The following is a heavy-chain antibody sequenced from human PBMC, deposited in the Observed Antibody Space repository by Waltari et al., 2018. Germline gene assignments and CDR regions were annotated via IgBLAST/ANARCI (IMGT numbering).Heavy chain of an antibody. D-gene: IGHD3-3*01. Sequence: QVQLQESGPGLVKPSETLSLTCTVSGGSISSYYWSWIRQPPGKGLEWIGYIYYSGSTNYNPSLKSRVTISVDTSKNQFSLKLSSVTAADTAVYYCARDQSITIFGRDYYYMDVWGKGTTVTVSS. V-gene: IGHV4-59*01. CDR1: GGSISSYY. CDR2: IYYSGST. CDR3: ARDQSITIFGRDYYYMDV. J-gene: IGHJ6*03.